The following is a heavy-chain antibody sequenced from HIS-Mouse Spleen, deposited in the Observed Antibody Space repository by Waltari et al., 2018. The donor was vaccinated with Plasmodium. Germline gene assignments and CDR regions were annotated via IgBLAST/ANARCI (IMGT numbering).Heavy chain of an antibody. CDR2: IKQDGSEK. CDR3: ASSWYWYFDL. D-gene: IGHD6-13*01. Sequence: EVKLVESGGGLVQPGGSLRLSCAASGFTLSRYWMSWVRQAPGKGLEWVANIKQDGSEKYYVDSVKGRFTISRDNAKNSLYLQMNSLRAEDTAVYYCASSWYWYFDLWGRGTLVTVSS. V-gene: IGHV3-7*01. CDR1: GFTLSRYW. J-gene: IGHJ2*01.